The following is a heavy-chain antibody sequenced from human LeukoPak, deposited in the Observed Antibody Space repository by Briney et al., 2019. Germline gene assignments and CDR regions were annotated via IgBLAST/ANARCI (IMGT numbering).Heavy chain of an antibody. V-gene: IGHV3-7*01. CDR3: ARRDYDSSGWYYAFDI. J-gene: IGHJ3*02. Sequence: GGSLRLSCAASGFTFSSYWMSWVRQAPGKGLEWVANIKQDGSEKYYVDSVKGRFTISRDNAKNSLYLQMNSLRAEDTAVYYCARRDYDSSGWYYAFDIWGQGTMVTVSS. D-gene: IGHD3-22*01. CDR2: IKQDGSEK. CDR1: GFTFSSYW.